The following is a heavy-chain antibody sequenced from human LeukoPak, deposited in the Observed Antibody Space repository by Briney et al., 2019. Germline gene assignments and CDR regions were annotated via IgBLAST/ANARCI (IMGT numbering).Heavy chain of an antibody. D-gene: IGHD6-6*01. V-gene: IGHV3-43*02. CDR3: VNDVYSSSSSLFDY. Sequence: GGSLRLCCAVSGFTFNDYGSQCVSQVPGKGLEWVSLISGDGDYTYYADSVKGRFTISRDNSKYSLYLQMNSLRTEDTALYYCVNDVYSSSSSLFDYWGQGTLVTVSS. CDR2: ISGDGDYT. J-gene: IGHJ4*02. CDR1: GFTFNDYG.